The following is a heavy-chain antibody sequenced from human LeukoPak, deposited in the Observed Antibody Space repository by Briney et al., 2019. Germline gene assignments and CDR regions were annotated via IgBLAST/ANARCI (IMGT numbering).Heavy chain of an antibody. CDR2: IKQDGSEK. D-gene: IGHD6-6*01. CDR3: ARDRVEYSSSPPLDY. Sequence: GGSLRLSCAASGFTFSSYWMSWVRQAPGKGLEWVANIKQDGSEKYYVDSVEGRFTISRDNAKNSLYLQMNSLRAEDTAVYYCARDRVEYSSSPPLDYWGQGTLVTVSS. CDR1: GFTFSSYW. V-gene: IGHV3-7*01. J-gene: IGHJ4*02.